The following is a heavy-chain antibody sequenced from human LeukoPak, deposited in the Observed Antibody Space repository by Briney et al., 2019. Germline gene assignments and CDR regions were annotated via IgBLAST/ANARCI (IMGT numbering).Heavy chain of an antibody. CDR2: IIPIFGTA. CDR1: GGTFSSYA. CDR3: ARGSPYDSMGWFDP. Sequence: ASVKVSCKASGGTFSSYAISWVRQAPGQGLEWMGGIIPIFGTANYAQKFQGRVTITADESTGTAYMELSSLRSEDTAVYYCARGSPYDSMGWFDPWGQGTLVTVSS. D-gene: IGHD3-10*01. J-gene: IGHJ5*02. V-gene: IGHV1-69*13.